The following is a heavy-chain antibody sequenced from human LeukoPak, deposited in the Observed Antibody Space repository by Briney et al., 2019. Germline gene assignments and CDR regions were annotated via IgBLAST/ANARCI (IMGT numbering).Heavy chain of an antibody. D-gene: IGHD1-1*01. Sequence: ASVKVSCKASGDTFSSYAISWVRQAPGQGLEWMGWSSVYNGNTNYAQKFQGRVTMTTDTSTDTAYMELRNLLFDDTAVYYCAKGRRVDADDHFDYWGQGTLVTVSS. V-gene: IGHV1-18*01. J-gene: IGHJ4*02. CDR3: AKGRRVDADDHFDY. CDR1: GDTFSSYA. CDR2: SSVYNGNT.